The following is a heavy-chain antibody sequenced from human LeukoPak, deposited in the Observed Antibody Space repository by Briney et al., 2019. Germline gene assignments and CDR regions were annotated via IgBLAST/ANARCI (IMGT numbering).Heavy chain of an antibody. CDR2: IIPIFGTA. V-gene: IGHV1-69*05. J-gene: IGHJ5*02. Sequence: SVKVSCKASGYTFTSYDINWVRQATGQGLEWMGRIIPIFGTANYAQKFQGRVTITTDESTSTAYMELSSLRSEDTAVYYCARSSSWYGNWFDPWGQGTLVTVSS. CDR1: GYTFTSYD. CDR3: ARSSSWYGNWFDP. D-gene: IGHD6-13*01.